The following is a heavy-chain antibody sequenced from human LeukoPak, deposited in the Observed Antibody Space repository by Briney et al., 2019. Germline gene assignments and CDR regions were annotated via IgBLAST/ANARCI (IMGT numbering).Heavy chain of an antibody. Sequence: GGSLRLSCAASGFTFSSYAMSWVRQAPGKGLEWVSAISGSGGSTYYADSVKGRFTISRDNSKNTLYLQTNSLRAEDTAVYYCAKSPGTMVRGVSYFDYWGQGTLVTVSS. V-gene: IGHV3-23*01. CDR2: ISGSGGST. D-gene: IGHD3-10*01. CDR3: AKSPGTMVRGVSYFDY. CDR1: GFTFSSYA. J-gene: IGHJ4*02.